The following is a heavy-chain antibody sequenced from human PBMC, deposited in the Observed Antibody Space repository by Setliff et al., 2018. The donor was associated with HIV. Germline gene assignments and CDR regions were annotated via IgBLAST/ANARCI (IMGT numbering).Heavy chain of an antibody. CDR2: IDSSSETK. CDR3: AREGSSGYTGWFDS. V-gene: IGHV3-48*03. J-gene: IGHJ5*01. D-gene: IGHD3-22*01. Sequence: GSLRLSCAASGFTFSRFDMNWVRQVPGKGLEWVAYIDSSSETKYYADSVKGRFSISRDNARNSLFLQMHNLRVEDTAVYYCAREGSSGYTGWFDSWGQGTLVTVSS. CDR1: GFTFSRFD.